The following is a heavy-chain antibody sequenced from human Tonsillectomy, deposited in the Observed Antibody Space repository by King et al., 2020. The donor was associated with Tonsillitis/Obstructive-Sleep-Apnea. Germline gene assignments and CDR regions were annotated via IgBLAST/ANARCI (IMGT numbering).Heavy chain of an antibody. CDR2: IYPGDSDT. Sequence: VQLVESGAEVKKPGKSLKISCKGSGYSFTSYWIGWVRQMPGNGLEWMGIIYPGDSDTRYSPSFQGQVTISADKSISTAYLQWSSLKASDTAMYYCARREDGYGYDWAFDIWGQGKMVTVFS. V-gene: IGHV5-51*01. D-gene: IGHD5-18*01. CDR1: GYSFTSYW. J-gene: IGHJ3*02. CDR3: ARREDGYGYDWAFDI.